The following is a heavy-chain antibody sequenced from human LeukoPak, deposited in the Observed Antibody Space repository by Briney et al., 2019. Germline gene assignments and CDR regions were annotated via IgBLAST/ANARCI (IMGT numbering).Heavy chain of an antibody. J-gene: IGHJ4*02. CDR1: GTSISSGAYS. D-gene: IGHD3-3*01. Sequence: SQTLSLTCTVSGTSISSGAYSWSWVRQHPGKGLEWIAHIYYRGNTYYNSSLKRRVTISVDTSKNQFSLKLSSVTAADTAVYYCARTITIFGALGYFDYWGQGTLVTVSS. CDR3: ARTITIFGALGYFDY. V-gene: IGHV4-31*03. CDR2: IYYRGNT.